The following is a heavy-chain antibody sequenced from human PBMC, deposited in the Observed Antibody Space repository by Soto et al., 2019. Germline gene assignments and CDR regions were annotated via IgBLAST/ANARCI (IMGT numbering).Heavy chain of an antibody. CDR1: GFTFSDHY. CDR2: IGNKANRYTT. Sequence: EPQLVESGGGLVQPGGSLRLSCVASGFTFSDHYMDWVRQSPGKGLEWVARIGNKANRYTTEYVASVRGRFTISRDDSKNSLYLQMNGLTTEDTAVYYCVKGTNVLDIWGQGTMVSVSS. J-gene: IGHJ3*02. CDR3: VKGTNVLDI. D-gene: IGHD4-17*01. V-gene: IGHV3-72*01.